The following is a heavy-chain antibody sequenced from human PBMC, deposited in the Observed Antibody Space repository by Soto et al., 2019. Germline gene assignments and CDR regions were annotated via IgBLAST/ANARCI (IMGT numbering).Heavy chain of an antibody. V-gene: IGHV1-2*02. D-gene: IGHD1-7*01. J-gene: IGHJ4*02. CDR3: GRGRSGELVVFY. CDR1: GYTFTGHY. CDR2: ISPVPGGV. Sequence: QVQLVQSGAEVKKPGASVKVSCKASGYTFTGHYIHWVRPAPGQGPEWMGEISPVPGGVKYDQKFQGRVTMTRDTSITTVYMELTNLSPDDTAVYYWGRGRSGELVVFYWGQGTLVSVSS.